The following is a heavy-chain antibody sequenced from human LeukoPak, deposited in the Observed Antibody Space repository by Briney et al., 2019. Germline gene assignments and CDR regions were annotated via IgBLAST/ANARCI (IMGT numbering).Heavy chain of an antibody. D-gene: IGHD1-26*01. V-gene: IGHV1-18*01. CDR2: ISVYNGNT. Sequence: ASVKVSCKASGYTFTNYGITWVRQAPGQGLEWMGWISVYNGNTNYAQKLQGRVTMTTDTSTSTAYMELRSLRSDDTAVYYCARQRGSHSFDIWGQGTVVTVPS. CDR1: GYTFTNYG. CDR3: ARQRGSHSFDI. J-gene: IGHJ3*02.